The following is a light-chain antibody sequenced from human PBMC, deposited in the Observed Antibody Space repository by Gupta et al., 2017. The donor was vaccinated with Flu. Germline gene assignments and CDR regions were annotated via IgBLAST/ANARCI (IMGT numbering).Light chain of an antibody. CDR2: DVS. V-gene: IGLV2-14*04. Sequence: TSRDVGAYQYVSWYQQHPGRAPKLMIYDVSNRPSGVSNRFSGSKSGNTASLTISGLQAEDEADYYCSSLTSVPSYVFGTGTKVTVL. CDR3: SSLTSVPSYV. CDR1: SRDVGAYQY. J-gene: IGLJ1*01.